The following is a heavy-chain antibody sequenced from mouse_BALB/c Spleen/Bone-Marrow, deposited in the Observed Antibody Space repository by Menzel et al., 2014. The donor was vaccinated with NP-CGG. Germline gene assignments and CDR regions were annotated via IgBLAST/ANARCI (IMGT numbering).Heavy chain of an antibody. CDR3: ARAKDYDYAVHY. CDR2: ISCYNGAT. V-gene: IGHV1S34*01. Sequence: LVKTGASVKISCKASGFSFTGYYMHWVKQSHGKSLEWIGYISCYNGATYYNQKFKGKATFTVDTSSSTAYMQINSPTSDDSAVYYCARAKDYDYAVHYWGQGTTLTVSS. CDR1: GFSFTGYY. J-gene: IGHJ2*01. D-gene: IGHD2-4*01.